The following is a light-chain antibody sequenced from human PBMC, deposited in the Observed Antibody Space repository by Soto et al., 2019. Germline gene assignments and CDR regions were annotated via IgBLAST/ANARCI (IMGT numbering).Light chain of an antibody. CDR2: GAS. Sequence: EIVFTPSPGTPSLSPGGRATLSCRASQSVSSNLAWYQQEPGQAPRLLIYGASTRATGIPARFSGSGSGTEFTLTISSLQSEDFAVYYCQQYNNWPRTFGQGTKVDIK. CDR3: QQYNNWPRT. CDR1: QSVSSN. J-gene: IGKJ1*01. V-gene: IGKV3-15*01.